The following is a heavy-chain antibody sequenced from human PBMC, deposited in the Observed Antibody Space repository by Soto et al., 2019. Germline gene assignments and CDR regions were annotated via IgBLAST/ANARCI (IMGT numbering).Heavy chain of an antibody. Sequence: PSETLSLTCTVSGGSISSSSYYWGWIRQPPGKGLEWIGSIYYSGSTYYNPSLKSRVTISVDTSKNQFSLKLSSVTAADTAVYYCARSYDYVWGRGAAFDIWGQGTMVTVSS. CDR3: ARSYDYVWGRGAAFDI. V-gene: IGHV4-39*07. CDR2: IYYSGST. J-gene: IGHJ3*02. D-gene: IGHD3-16*01. CDR1: GGSISSSSYY.